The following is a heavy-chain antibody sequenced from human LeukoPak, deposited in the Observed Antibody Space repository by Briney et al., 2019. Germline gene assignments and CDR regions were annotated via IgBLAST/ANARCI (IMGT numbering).Heavy chain of an antibody. CDR3: ARDYRDAYGYRYFDL. Sequence: GGSLRLSCAASGFTFSTYSMNWVHLAPGKGLEWVSSTEPGTGSIADPVQGRFTISRDNAHNSLYLQMNSPRVEDTAVYYCARDYRDAYGYRYFDLWGRGTLVTVSS. CDR1: GFTFSTYS. CDR2: TEPGTGS. D-gene: IGHD3-10*01. V-gene: IGHV3-21*01. J-gene: IGHJ2*01.